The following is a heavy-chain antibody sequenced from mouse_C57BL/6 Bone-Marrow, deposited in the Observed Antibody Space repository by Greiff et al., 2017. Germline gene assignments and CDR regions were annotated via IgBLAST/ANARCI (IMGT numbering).Heavy chain of an antibody. J-gene: IGHJ2*01. D-gene: IGHD2-3*01. Sequence: DVQLQESGAELVRPGASVKLSCTASGFNIKDDYIHWVKQRPEQGLEWIGWIDPEIGDTEYASKFQGKATITSDTSSNTAYLQLSSLTSEDTAVYYCSSFDGNYFDFWGQGTPLTVA. V-gene: IGHV14-4*01. CDR2: IDPEIGDT. CDR1: GFNIKDDY. CDR3: SSFDGNYFDF.